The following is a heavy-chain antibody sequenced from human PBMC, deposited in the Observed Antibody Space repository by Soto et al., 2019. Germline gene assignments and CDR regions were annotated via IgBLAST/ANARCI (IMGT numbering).Heavy chain of an antibody. CDR2: MSSNGVGT. V-gene: IGHV3-64*01. J-gene: IGHJ6*03. D-gene: IGHD6-6*01. Sequence: GGSLRLSCAASGFTLSGYAMDWVRQAPGKGLEYVSGMSSNGVGTYYANSVQGRFTISRDNSKNTVYLQMGSLRPEDMAVYYCARRARPDFYYMDVWGKGTTVTVSS. CDR3: ARRARPDFYYMDV. CDR1: GFTLSGYA.